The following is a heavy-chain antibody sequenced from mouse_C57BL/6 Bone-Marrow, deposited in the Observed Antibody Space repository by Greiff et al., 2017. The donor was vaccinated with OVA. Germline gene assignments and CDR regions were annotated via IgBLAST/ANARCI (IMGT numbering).Heavy chain of an antibody. CDR1: GYTFTSYW. CDR2: INPSSGYT. Sequence: QVQLQQSGAELAKPGASVKLSCKASGYTFTSYWMHWVKQRPGQGLEWIGYINPSSGYTKYNQKFKDKATLTADKSSSTAYMQLSSLTYEDSAVYDCARNDYLSYWYFDVWGTGTTVTVSS. CDR3: ARNDYLSYWYFDV. J-gene: IGHJ1*03. D-gene: IGHD5-5*01. V-gene: IGHV1-7*01.